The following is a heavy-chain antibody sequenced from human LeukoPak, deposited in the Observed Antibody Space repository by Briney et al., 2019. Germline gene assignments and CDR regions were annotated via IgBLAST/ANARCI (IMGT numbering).Heavy chain of an antibody. CDR2: IYYSGST. CDR1: GGSISSSSYY. CDR3: ARSQQYYDFWSGYYPSFAY. D-gene: IGHD3-3*01. J-gene: IGHJ4*02. V-gene: IGHV4-39*01. Sequence: SQTLSLTCTVSGGSISSSSYYWGWIRQPPGKGLEWIGSIYYSGSTYYNPSLKSRVTISVDTSKNQFSLKLSSVTAADTAVYYCARSQQYYDFWSGYYPSFAYWGQGTLVTVSS.